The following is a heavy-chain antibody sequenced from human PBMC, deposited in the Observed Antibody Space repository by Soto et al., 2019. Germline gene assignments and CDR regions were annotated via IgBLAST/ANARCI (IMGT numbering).Heavy chain of an antibody. D-gene: IGHD5-18*01. V-gene: IGHV1-46*01. CDR3: AKRRGYSNGEFDY. CDR1: GYTFTSYY. Sequence: GXSVKVSFNASGYTFTSYYMHLVRHSPGQGLEWMGIINPSGGSTNYAQKLQGRVTMTTDTSTSTAYMELRSLTSDDTAVYYCAKRRGYSNGEFDYWGQGTLVTVSS. J-gene: IGHJ4*02. CDR2: INPSGGST.